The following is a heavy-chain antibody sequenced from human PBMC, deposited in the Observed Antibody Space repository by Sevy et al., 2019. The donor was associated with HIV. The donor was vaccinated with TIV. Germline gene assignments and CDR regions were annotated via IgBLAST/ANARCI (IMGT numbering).Heavy chain of an antibody. V-gene: IGHV1-69*06. CDR2: IIPLSGTP. J-gene: IGHJ4*02. CDR1: GGTFNMYA. D-gene: IGHD2-21*01. Sequence: ASVKVSCKSSGGTFNMYAISWVRQAPGQGLEWMGGIIPLSGTPNYAQKFQDRVTMTADKSTKTAYMELRSLTSDDTAMCFCARDPREPHSFFDYWGQGTLVTVSS. CDR3: ARDPREPHSFFDY.